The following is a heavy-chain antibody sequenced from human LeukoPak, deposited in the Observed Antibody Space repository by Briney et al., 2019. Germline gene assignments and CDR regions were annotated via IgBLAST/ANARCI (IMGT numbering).Heavy chain of an antibody. V-gene: IGHV4-34*01. CDR3: ARDLGYYYGSGSIDP. J-gene: IGHJ5*02. CDR1: GGSFSGYY. CDR2: INHSGST. Sequence: SETLSLTCAVYGGSFSGYYWSWIRQPPGKGLEWIGEINHSGSTNYNPSLKSRVTISVDTSKNQFSLKLSSVTAADTAVYYCARDLGYYYGSGSIDPWGQGTLVTVSS. D-gene: IGHD3-10*01.